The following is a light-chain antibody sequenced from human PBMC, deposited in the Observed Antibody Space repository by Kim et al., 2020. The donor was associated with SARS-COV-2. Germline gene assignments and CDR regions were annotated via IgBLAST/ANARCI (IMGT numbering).Light chain of an antibody. CDR3: AAWDDSLNGPYVV. CDR1: SSNIGSNT. CDR2: SNN. J-gene: IGLJ2*01. V-gene: IGLV1-44*01. Sequence: VTISCSGGSSNIGSNTVNWYQQLPGTAPKLLIYSNNQRPSGVPDRFSGSKSGTSDSLAISGLQSEDEADYYCAAWDDSLNGPYVVFGGGTQLTVL.